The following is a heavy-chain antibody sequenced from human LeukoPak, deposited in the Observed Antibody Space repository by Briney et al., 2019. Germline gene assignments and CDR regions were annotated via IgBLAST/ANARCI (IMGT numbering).Heavy chain of an antibody. J-gene: IGHJ6*03. Sequence: GGSLRLSCEATGFIFSSYAMSWARQAPGKGLEWVSGISGSGGSTYSADSVKGRFTISRDNSKNTLYLQMKSLRAEDTAVYYCAKGLISYYYYYMDVWGKGTTVTVSS. CDR2: ISGSGGST. V-gene: IGHV3-23*01. CDR1: GFIFSSYA. D-gene: IGHD3-16*01. CDR3: AKGLISYYYYYMDV.